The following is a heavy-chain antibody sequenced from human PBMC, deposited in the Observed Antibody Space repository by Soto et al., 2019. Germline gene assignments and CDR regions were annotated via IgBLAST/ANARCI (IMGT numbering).Heavy chain of an antibody. V-gene: IGHV1-18*01. D-gene: IGHD5-12*01. CDR2: ISAYNGNT. Sequence: GASVKVSCKASGYTFTSYGISWVRQAPGQGLEWMGWISAYNGNTNYAQKLQGRVTMTTDTSTSTAYMELRSLRSDDTAVYYCARLWRGYSGYDPYDPWGQGTLVTVSS. CDR3: ARLWRGYSGYDPYDP. J-gene: IGHJ5*02. CDR1: GYTFTSYG.